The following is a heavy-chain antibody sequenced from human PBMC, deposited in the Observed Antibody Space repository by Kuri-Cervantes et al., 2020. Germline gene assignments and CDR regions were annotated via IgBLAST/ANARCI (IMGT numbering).Heavy chain of an antibody. J-gene: IGHJ2*01. CDR1: GFTFSGYS. Sequence: GESLKISCAASGFTFSGYSMNWVRQAPGKGLEWVSSISSSSSYIYYADSVKGRFTISRDNAKNSLYLQMNSLRAEDTAVYYCARAGLVGATSVLVWYFDLWGRGTLVTVSS. CDR3: ARAGLVGATSVLVWYFDL. D-gene: IGHD1-26*01. CDR2: ISSSSSYI. V-gene: IGHV3-21*01.